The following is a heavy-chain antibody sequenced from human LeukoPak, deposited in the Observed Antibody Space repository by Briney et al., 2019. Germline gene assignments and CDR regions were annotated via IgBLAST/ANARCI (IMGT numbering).Heavy chain of an antibody. CDR1: GNSISSGDNY. CDR3: RVVVTAIRSDAFDI. Sequence: PSETLSLTCTVSGNSISSGDNYWSWIRQPAGKGLEWIGRIYTSGSTNYNPSLKSRVTISGDTSKNQSSLKLSSVTAADTAVYYCRVVVTAIRSDAFDIWGQGTMVTVSS. D-gene: IGHD2-21*02. V-gene: IGHV4-61*02. J-gene: IGHJ3*02. CDR2: IYTSGST.